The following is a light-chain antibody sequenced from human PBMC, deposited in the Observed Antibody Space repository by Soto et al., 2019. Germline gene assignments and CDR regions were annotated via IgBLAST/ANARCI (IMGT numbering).Light chain of an antibody. V-gene: IGKV3-20*01. CDR2: AAS. Sequence: EIVLTQSPGTLSLSPGEIATLSCSASQSVSNSYLAWYQQKPGQAPRLLIYAASSRATGIPDRFSVSGSGTDFTLTISRLEPEDIAVFYCQQYGTSPATFGGGTTVEIK. CDR3: QQYGTSPAT. CDR1: QSVSNSY. J-gene: IGKJ4*01.